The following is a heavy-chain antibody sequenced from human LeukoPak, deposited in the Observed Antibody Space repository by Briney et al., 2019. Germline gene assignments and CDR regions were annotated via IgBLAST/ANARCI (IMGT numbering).Heavy chain of an antibody. J-gene: IGHJ3*02. CDR1: GFTFSSYS. CDR3: AKRFYGPREGPGGFDI. D-gene: IGHD4-17*01. CDR2: ISSSSSYI. V-gene: IGHV3-21*01. Sequence: PGGSLRLSCAASGFTFSSYSMNWVRQAPGKGLEWVSSISSSSSYIYYADSVKGRFTISRDNAKNSLYLQMNSLRAEDTAVYYCAKRFYGPREGPGGFDIWGQGTMVTVSS.